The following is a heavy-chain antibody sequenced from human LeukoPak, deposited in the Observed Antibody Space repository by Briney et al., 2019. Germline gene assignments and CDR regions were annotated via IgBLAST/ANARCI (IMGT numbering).Heavy chain of an antibody. D-gene: IGHD3-10*01. Sequence: ASVKDSCKASGYTFTSYGISWVRQAPGQGLQWMGWISAYNGNTNYAQKLQGRVTMTTDTSTSTAYMELRSLRSDDTAVYYCASWRVRGIFDYWGQGTLVTVSS. CDR3: ASWRVRGIFDY. CDR2: ISAYNGNT. CDR1: GYTFTSYG. J-gene: IGHJ4*02. V-gene: IGHV1-18*01.